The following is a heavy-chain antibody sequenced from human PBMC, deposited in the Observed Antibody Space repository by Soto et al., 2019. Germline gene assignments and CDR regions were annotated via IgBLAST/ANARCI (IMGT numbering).Heavy chain of an antibody. CDR2: SFYRGST. J-gene: IGHJ4*02. CDR3: ATADGFGVVTPFFEY. D-gene: IGHD3-3*01. Sequence: QLQLQESGPGLVKPSETLSLTCTVSGGSINSRSHYWGWIRQSPGKHLEWIGSSFYRGSTHYNPSLKTRVTISVDTSENQVSLRLYSVTAADTALYYCATADGFGVVTPFFEYWGQGILVTVSS. V-gene: IGHV4-39*01. CDR1: GGSINSRSHY.